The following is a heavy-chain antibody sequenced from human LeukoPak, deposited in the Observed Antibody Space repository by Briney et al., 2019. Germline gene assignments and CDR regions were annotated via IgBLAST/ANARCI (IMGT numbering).Heavy chain of an antibody. J-gene: IGHJ4*02. Sequence: SETLSLTCTVSGGSLSSYYWSWIRQPAGKGLEWIGRIYISGTTRYNPSLTSRVIMSIDTSKNQFSLKLSSVTAADTAVYYCAREVMATNDFDYWGQGTLVTVSS. CDR2: IYISGTT. CDR1: GGSLSSYY. CDR3: AREVMATNDFDY. D-gene: IGHD5-24*01. V-gene: IGHV4-4*07.